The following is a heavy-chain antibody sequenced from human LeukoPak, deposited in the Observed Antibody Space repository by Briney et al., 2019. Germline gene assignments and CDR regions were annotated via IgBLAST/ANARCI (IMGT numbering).Heavy chain of an antibody. CDR2: IYSGGST. CDR3: ANGDIAAAGNYYYYGMDV. J-gene: IGHJ6*02. CDR1: GFTVSSNY. Sequence: QPGGSLRLSCAASGFTVSSNYMSWVRQAPGKGLEWVSVIYSGGSTYYADSVKGRFTISRDNSKNTLYLQMNSLRAEDTAVYYCANGDIAAAGNYYYYGMDVWGQGTTVTVSS. D-gene: IGHD6-13*01. V-gene: IGHV3-53*01.